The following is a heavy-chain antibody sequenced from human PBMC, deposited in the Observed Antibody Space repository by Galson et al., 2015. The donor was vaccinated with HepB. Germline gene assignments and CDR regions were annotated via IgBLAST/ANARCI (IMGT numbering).Heavy chain of an antibody. CDR2: INQDGSSK. CDR1: GFTFSSYW. J-gene: IGHJ6*02. Sequence: SLRLSCAASGFTFSSYWMNWVRQAPGKGLEWVAHINQDGSSKYYADSVKGRFTISRDNAKNSVYLQLDSLRAEDTAVYYCARWISWGRGIITKSDYYYGRGGRGQGVTVTVAS. CDR3: ARWISWGRGIITKSDYYYGRGG. D-gene: IGHD3-3*01. V-gene: IGHV3-7*03.